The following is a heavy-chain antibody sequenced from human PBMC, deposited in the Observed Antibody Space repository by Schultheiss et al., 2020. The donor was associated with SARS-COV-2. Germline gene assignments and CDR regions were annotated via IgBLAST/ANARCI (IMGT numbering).Heavy chain of an antibody. CDR1: GFTFSDYY. CDR2: ILSSGSYT. J-gene: IGHJ4*02. Sequence: GGSLRLSCAASGFTFSDYYMSWIRQAPGKGLEWVSHILSSGSYTNYADSVKGRFTVSRDNAKSSLHLQMDSLRVEDTAVYYCARDDYLAVAATHSFHYWGQGTLVTVSS. CDR3: ARDDYLAVAATHSFHY. D-gene: IGHD6-19*01. V-gene: IGHV3-11*06.